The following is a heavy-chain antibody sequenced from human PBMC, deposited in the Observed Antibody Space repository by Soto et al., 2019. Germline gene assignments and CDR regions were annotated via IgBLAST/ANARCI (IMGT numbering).Heavy chain of an antibody. D-gene: IGHD3-10*01. V-gene: IGHV4-59*08. Sequence: QVQLQESGPGLVKPSETLSLTCSVSGGSITSHYCSWFRQPPGKGLEWIGYINHNGLTSYNPSLKCRVTLSVDTSKNQFSRKVNSVTAADTALYYCARQGFGPLHGLVDVWGPGTTVTVSS. J-gene: IGHJ6*02. CDR2: INHNGLT. CDR3: ARQGFGPLHGLVDV. CDR1: GGSITSHY.